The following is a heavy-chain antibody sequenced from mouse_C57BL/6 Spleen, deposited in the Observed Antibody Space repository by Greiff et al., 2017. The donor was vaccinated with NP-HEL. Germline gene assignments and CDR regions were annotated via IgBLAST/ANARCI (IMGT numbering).Heavy chain of an antibody. CDR3: ARWDYDAAY. D-gene: IGHD2-4*01. V-gene: IGHV3-6*01. Sequence: EVQLQQSGPGLVKPSHSLSLTCSVTGYSITSGYYWNWIRQFPGNKLEWMGYISYDGSNNYNPSLKNRISITRDTSKNQFFLKLNSVTTEDTATYYCARWDYDAAYWGQGTLVTVSA. CDR2: ISYDGSN. CDR1: GYSITSGYY. J-gene: IGHJ3*01.